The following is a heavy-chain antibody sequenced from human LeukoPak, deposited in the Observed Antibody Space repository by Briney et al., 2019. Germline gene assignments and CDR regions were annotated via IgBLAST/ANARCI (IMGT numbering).Heavy chain of an antibody. CDR1: GGSFSGYY. D-gene: IGHD2-2*01. Sequence: PSETLSLTCAVYGGSFSGYYWSWIRQPPGKGLEWIGEINHSGSTNYNPSLKSRVTISVETSKNQFSLKLSSVTAADTAVYYCARQKKIVVVPAAKGYMDVWGKGTTVTVS. CDR3: ARQKKIVVVPAAKGYMDV. J-gene: IGHJ6*03. CDR2: INHSGST. V-gene: IGHV4-34*01.